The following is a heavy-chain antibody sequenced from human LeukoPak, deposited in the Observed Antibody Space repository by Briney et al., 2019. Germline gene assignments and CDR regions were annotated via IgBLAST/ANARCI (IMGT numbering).Heavy chain of an antibody. Sequence: GGSLRLSCAASGSTFSSYWMSWVRQAPGKGLEWVANIKQDGSERYYVDSVKGRFTISRDNGKNSLYLQMNSLRAVDTAVYYCARGPSGGNGFSYWGLGTLVTVSS. CDR2: IKQDGSER. CDR1: GSTFSSYW. D-gene: IGHD2-15*01. V-gene: IGHV3-7*04. J-gene: IGHJ4*02. CDR3: ARGPSGGNGFSY.